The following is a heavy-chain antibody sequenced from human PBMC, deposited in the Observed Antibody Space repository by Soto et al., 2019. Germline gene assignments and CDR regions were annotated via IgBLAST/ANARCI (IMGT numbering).Heavy chain of an antibody. CDR3: ARDLRYCRSGTCYREWFDP. J-gene: IGHJ5*02. CDR2: VRGDNGHT. Sequence: QVQLVQSGAEVKKPGASVKVSCKASGYTFTTHGISWVRQVPGQGLEWMGWVRGDNGHTNYAQSLQGRVTMTTDTPTNTAYMELRSLRSDDTAVYYCARDLRYCRSGTCYREWFDPWGQGTLVTVSS. V-gene: IGHV1-18*01. CDR1: GYTFTTHG. D-gene: IGHD2-15*01.